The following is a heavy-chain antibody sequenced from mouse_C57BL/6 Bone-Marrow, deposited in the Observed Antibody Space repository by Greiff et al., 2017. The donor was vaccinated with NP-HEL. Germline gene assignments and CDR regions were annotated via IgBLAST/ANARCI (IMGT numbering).Heavy chain of an antibody. CDR1: GYTFTSYW. J-gene: IGHJ3*01. V-gene: IGHV1-5*01. CDR2: IYPGNSDT. CDR3: TRVGYSKRDWFAY. D-gene: IGHD2-14*01. Sequence: VQLQQSGTVLARPGASVKMSCKTSGYTFTSYWMHWVKQRPGQGLEWIGAIYPGNSDTSYNQKFKGKAKLTAVTSASTAYMELSSLTNEDSAVYYCTRVGYSKRDWFAYWGQGTLVTVSA.